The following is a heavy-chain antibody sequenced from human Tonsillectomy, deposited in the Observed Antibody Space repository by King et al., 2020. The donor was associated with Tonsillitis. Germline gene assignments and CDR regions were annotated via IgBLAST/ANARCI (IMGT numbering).Heavy chain of an antibody. Sequence: QLVQSGAEVKKPGESLRISCQGSRHSFTNNWIGWVRQMPGKGLEWMGVIYPGDSDTRYSPSFRGQVTISVDKSINTAYLQWSSLRASDTAFYYCARSFIDDLSYVRMYYFDLWGQGTLVTVSS. J-gene: IGHJ4*02. D-gene: IGHD5-18*01. V-gene: IGHV5-51*03. CDR3: ARSFIDDLSYVRMYYFDL. CDR2: IYPGDSDT. CDR1: RHSFTNNW.